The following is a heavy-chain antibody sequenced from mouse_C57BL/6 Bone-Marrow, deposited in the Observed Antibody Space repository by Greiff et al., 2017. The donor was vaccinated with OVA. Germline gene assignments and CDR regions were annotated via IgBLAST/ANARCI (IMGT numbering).Heavy chain of an antibody. CDR2: INPNNGGT. D-gene: IGHD2-2*01. J-gene: IGHJ3*01. CDR1: GYTFTDYN. Sequence: EVQLVESGPELVKPGASVKIPCKASGYTFTDYNMDWVKQSHGKSLEWIGDINPNNGGTIYNQKFKGKATLTVDKSSSTAYMELRSLTSEDTAVYYCAREGYGYDRAWFAYWGQGTLVTVSA. V-gene: IGHV1-18*01. CDR3: AREGYGYDRAWFAY.